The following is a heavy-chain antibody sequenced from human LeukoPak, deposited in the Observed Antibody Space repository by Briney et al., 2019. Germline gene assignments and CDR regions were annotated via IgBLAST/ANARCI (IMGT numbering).Heavy chain of an antibody. Sequence: AGGSLRLSCAASGSTFSNAWMSWVRQAPGKGLEWVRRIKSKTDGGTTDYAAPVKGRFTISRDDSKNTLYLQMNSLKTEDTAVYYCTTTPVLLWFGESRTNWFDPWGQGTLVTVSS. CDR1: GSTFSNAW. D-gene: IGHD3-10*01. CDR3: TTTPVLLWFGESRTNWFDP. CDR2: IKSKTDGGTT. J-gene: IGHJ5*02. V-gene: IGHV3-15*01.